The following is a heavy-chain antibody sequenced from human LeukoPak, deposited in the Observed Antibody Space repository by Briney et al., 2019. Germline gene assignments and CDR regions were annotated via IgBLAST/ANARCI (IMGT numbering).Heavy chain of an antibody. D-gene: IGHD3-10*01. J-gene: IGHJ4*02. CDR2: ISSSSSYI. Sequence: GGSLRLSCAASGFTFSSYSMNWVRQAPGKGLEWVSSISSSSSYIYYADSVKGRFTISRDKAKNSLYLQMNSLRAEDTAVYYCVRVSRGEYYGSGSYYNVRSYYFDYWGQGTLVTVSS. CDR1: GFTFSSYS. V-gene: IGHV3-21*01. CDR3: VRVSRGEYYGSGSYYNVRSYYFDY.